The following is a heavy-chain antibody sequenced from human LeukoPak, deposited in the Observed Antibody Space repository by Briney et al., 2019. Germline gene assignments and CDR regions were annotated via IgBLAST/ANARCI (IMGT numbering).Heavy chain of an antibody. CDR3: ARGLGGYCSSTSCYNWFDP. V-gene: IGHV1-8*01. Sequence: GASVKVSCKASGYTFTSYDVNWVRQATGQGLEWMGWMNPNSGNTGYAQKFQGRVTMTRNTSISTAYMGLSSLRSEDTAVYYCARGLGGYCSSTSCYNWFDPWGQGTLVTVSS. CDR2: MNPNSGNT. D-gene: IGHD2-2*01. J-gene: IGHJ5*02. CDR1: GYTFTSYD.